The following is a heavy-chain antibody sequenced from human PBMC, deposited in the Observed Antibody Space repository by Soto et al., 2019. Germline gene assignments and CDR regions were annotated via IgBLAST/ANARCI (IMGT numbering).Heavy chain of an antibody. CDR1: GGSFSGHY. Sequence: LSLTCAVYGGSFSGHYWSWIRQPPGKGLEWIGEINHSGSINYNPSLKSRVTISVDRSKKQFSLRLSSVTAADTAVYYCARGFQYCGSISCYAIFDYWGQGTLVTVSS. J-gene: IGHJ4*02. D-gene: IGHD2-2*01. V-gene: IGHV4-34*01. CDR2: INHSGSI. CDR3: ARGFQYCGSISCYAIFDY.